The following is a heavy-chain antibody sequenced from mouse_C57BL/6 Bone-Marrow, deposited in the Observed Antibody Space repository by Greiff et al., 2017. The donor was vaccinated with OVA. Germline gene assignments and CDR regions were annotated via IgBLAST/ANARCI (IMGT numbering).Heavy chain of an antibody. CDR1: GFTFSDYG. CDR2: ISSGSSTI. D-gene: IGHD1-1*01. Sequence: EVKLMESGGGLVKPGGSLKLSCAASGFTFSDYGMHWVRQAPEKGLEWVAYISSGSSTIYYADTVKGRFTISRDNAKNTLFLKMTSLRYEDTAMYYWASTVVAKAMDYWGQGTSVTVSS. CDR3: ASTVVAKAMDY. V-gene: IGHV5-17*01. J-gene: IGHJ4*01.